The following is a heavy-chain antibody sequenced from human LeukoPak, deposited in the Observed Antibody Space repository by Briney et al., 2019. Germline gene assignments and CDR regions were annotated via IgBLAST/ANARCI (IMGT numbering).Heavy chain of an antibody. V-gene: IGHV4-59*01. J-gene: IGHJ4*02. D-gene: IGHD3-22*01. Sequence: PSETLSLTCTVSGGSISSYYWSWIPEPPGKGLEWIGYIYYTGSTNYNPSLKSRVTISVDTSKNQFSLNLSSVTAADTAVYYCARGHYYDSRSPWDYWGQGTLVTVSS. CDR1: GGSISSYY. CDR2: IYYTGST. CDR3: ARGHYYDSRSPWDY.